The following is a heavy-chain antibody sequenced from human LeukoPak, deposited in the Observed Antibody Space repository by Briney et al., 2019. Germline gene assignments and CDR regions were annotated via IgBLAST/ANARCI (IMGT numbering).Heavy chain of an antibody. CDR2: ISYDGSNK. CDR3: ARDGDTAMVMGY. CDR1: GFTFSSYA. V-gene: IGHV3-30-3*01. J-gene: IGHJ4*02. Sequence: GGSLRLSCAASGFTFSSYAMHWVRQAPGKGLEWVAVISYDGSNKYYADSVKGRFTISRDNSKNTLYLQMNSLRAEDTAVYYCARDGDTAMVMGYWGQGTLVTVSS. D-gene: IGHD5-18*01.